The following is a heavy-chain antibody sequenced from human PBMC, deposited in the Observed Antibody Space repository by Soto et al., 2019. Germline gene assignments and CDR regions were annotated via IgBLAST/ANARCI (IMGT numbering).Heavy chain of an antibody. CDR3: ARDYYRFNSGYGFSMDV. D-gene: IGHD5-12*01. Sequence: QVQLVESGGGVVQPGRSLGLSCAASGFTFSSYAMHWVRQAPGTGLEWVAVISYDGSNKYYADSVKGRFTISRDNSKNTLYLQMNSLRAEDTAVYYCARDYYRFNSGYGFSMDVWGQGTTVTVSS. CDR1: GFTFSSYA. CDR2: ISYDGSNK. J-gene: IGHJ6*02. V-gene: IGHV3-30-3*01.